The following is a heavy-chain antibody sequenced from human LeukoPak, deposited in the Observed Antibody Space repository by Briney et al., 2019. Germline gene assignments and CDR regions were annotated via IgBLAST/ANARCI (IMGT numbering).Heavy chain of an antibody. D-gene: IGHD3-3*01. CDR1: GYTFTGYY. V-gene: IGHV1-2*02. J-gene: IGHJ3*02. Sequence: ASVKVSCKASGYTFTGYYMHWVRQAPGQGLEWMGWINPNSGGTNYAQKFQCRVTMTRDTSISTAYMELSRLRSDDTAVYYCAKERTYCDFWSGYGFCAFDIWGQGTMVTVSS. CDR2: INPNSGGT. CDR3: AKERTYCDFWSGYGFCAFDI.